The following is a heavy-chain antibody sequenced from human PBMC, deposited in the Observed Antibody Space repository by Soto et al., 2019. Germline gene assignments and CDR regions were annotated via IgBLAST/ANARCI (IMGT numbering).Heavy chain of an antibody. Sequence: GGPLRLSCSASGFTFRSYAMSWVRQAPGKGLEWVSAISGSGGSTYYADSVKGRFTISRDNSKNTLYLQMNSLRAEDTAVYYCAKICNWNPEDYFDYWGQGTLVTVSS. CDR1: GFTFRSYA. V-gene: IGHV3-23*01. D-gene: IGHD1-1*01. CDR2: ISGSGGST. CDR3: AKICNWNPEDYFDY. J-gene: IGHJ4*02.